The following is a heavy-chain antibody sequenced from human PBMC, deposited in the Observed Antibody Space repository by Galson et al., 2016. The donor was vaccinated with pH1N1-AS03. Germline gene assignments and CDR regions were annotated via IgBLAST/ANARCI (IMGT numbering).Heavy chain of an antibody. Sequence: ETLSLPCTVSGGSISRYYWRWIRQPAGKGLEWIGRMYTSGSSNYNPSLKSRVTMSVDTSRTQFSLKLRSVTAADTAVYYGAYQTGPRGDQDAFDIWGQGTMVTVSS. CDR3: AYQTGPRGDQDAFDI. CDR2: MYTSGSS. V-gene: IGHV4-4*07. D-gene: IGHD4-17*01. CDR1: GGSISRYY. J-gene: IGHJ3*02.